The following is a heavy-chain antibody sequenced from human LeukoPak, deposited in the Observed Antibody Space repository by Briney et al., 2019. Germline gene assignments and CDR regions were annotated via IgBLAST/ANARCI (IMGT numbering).Heavy chain of an antibody. Sequence: GGSLRLSCAASGFSFKDYYYSWIRQAPGKGLGWVSFINVNGGAMYYADFVKGRFTISRQNAQNSVYLEMNSLRGEDTAVYYCARGPRILAAGSYFFDYWGQGSLVTVSS. D-gene: IGHD6-13*01. CDR2: INVNGGAM. CDR1: GFSFKDYY. V-gene: IGHV3-11*01. J-gene: IGHJ4*02. CDR3: ARGPRILAAGSYFFDY.